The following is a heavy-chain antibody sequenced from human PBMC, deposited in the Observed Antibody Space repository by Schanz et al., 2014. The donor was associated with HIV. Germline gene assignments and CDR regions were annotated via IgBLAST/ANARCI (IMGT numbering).Heavy chain of an antibody. V-gene: IGHV3-33*05. CDR2: ISYDGTKK. Sequence: QVQLVESGGGVVQPGRSLRLSCAASGFTFSSYGMHWVRQAPGKGLEWVAVISYDGTKKHYADSVNGRFTISRDNSKNTLYLQMTTLRTEDTAVYYCAKPEYDSRGNSQSHFDYWGQGTLVTVSS. D-gene: IGHD3-22*01. J-gene: IGHJ4*02. CDR3: AKPEYDSRGNSQSHFDY. CDR1: GFTFSSYG.